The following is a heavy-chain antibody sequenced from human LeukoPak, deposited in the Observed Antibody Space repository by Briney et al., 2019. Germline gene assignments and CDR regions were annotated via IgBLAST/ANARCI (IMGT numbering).Heavy chain of an antibody. V-gene: IGHV3-33*01. CDR1: GSTFSSYG. D-gene: IGHD6-19*01. Sequence: GRSLRLSCAASGSTFSSYGMHWVRQAPGKGLEWVAVIWYDGSNKYYADSVKGRFTISRDNSKNTLYLQMNSLRAEDTAVYYCARAGSGWYYFDYWGQGTLVTVSS. J-gene: IGHJ4*02. CDR2: IWYDGSNK. CDR3: ARAGSGWYYFDY.